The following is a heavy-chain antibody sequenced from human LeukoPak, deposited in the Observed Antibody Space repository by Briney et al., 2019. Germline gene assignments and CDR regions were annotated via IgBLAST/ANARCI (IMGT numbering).Heavy chain of an antibody. D-gene: IGHD3-10*01. CDR1: GYSINSGYY. J-gene: IGHJ4*02. V-gene: IGHV4-38-2*02. CDR2: VYHSGNT. CDR3: ASIRYYYDSGRLAD. Sequence: SETLSLTCTVSGYSINSGYYWGWIRQPPGKGLEWIGTVYHSGNTYYNASLQSRVTLSLDTSNNQFSLKLSSVTAADTAVHYCASIRYYYDSGRLADWGQGTLVIVSS.